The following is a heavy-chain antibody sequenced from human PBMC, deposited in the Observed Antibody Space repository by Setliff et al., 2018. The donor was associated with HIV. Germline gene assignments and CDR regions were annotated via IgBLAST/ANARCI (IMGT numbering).Heavy chain of an antibody. CDR2: IYTSGST. CDR3: ARVMIGEDYYMDV. D-gene: IGHD3-22*01. V-gene: IGHV4-4*07. CDR1: GGSTSSYY. J-gene: IGHJ6*03. Sequence: PSETLSLTCTVSGGSTSSYYWSWIRQPAGKGLEWIGRIYTSGSTNYNPSLKSRVTMSVDTSKNQFSLNLSSVTAADTAVYYCARVMIGEDYYMDVWGKGTTVTVSS.